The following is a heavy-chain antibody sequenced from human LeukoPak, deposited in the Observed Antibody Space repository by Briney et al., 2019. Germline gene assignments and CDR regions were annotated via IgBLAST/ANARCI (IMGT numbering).Heavy chain of an antibody. CDR1: GFPFNVQT. CDR2: MRQDGSEI. CDR3: ARGGATRGRFEN. Sequence: GGSLRLSCAASGFPFNVQTMSWVRQAPGKGLDWVASMRQDGSEIYYVDSVKGRFTISTDNPKNSLYLQMNSLRAEDTAVYYCARGGATRGRFENWGQGTLVTVSS. V-gene: IGHV3-7*01. J-gene: IGHJ4*02. D-gene: IGHD1-26*01.